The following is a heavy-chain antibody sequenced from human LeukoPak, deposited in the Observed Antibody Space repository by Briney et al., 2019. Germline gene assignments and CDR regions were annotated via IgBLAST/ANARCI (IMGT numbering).Heavy chain of an antibody. Sequence: SETLSLTCVVYGGSFSGDYWSWIRQPPGRGLEWIGEINHSGRTNYNPSLKSRVTISVDTSKNQFSLKLSSVTAADTAVYYCAREGFGELSHFDYRGQGTLVTVSS. CDR3: AREGFGELSHFDY. CDR2: INHSGRT. V-gene: IGHV4-34*01. D-gene: IGHD3-10*01. J-gene: IGHJ4*02. CDR1: GGSFSGDY.